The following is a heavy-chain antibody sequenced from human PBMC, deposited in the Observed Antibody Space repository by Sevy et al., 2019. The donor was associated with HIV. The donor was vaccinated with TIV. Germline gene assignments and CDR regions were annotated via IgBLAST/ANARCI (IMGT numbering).Heavy chain of an antibody. CDR1: GFTFSSYS. CDR3: ARAEGSVVVVAATPAAFDI. J-gene: IGHJ3*02. V-gene: IGHV3-21*01. Sequence: GGSLRLSCAASGFTFSSYSMNWVRQAPGKGLEWVSSISSSSSYIYYADSVKGRFTISRDNAKNSLYLQMNSLRAEDTAVYYCARAEGSVVVVAATPAAFDIWGHGQWSPSPQ. CDR2: ISSSSSYI. D-gene: IGHD2-15*01.